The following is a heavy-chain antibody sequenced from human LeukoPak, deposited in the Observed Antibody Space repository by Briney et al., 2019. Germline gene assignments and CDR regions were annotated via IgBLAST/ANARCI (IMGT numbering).Heavy chain of an antibody. Sequence: KASQTLSLTCTVSGGLISRIEYYWSWIRQSPVKGLEWLGHIYHTGTTLYSPHLNNRLTVSVDSSRNQFSLTLNSVTAAGTAVYYCASVSVWELATHPGGSFDYWGRGILVTVSS. V-gene: IGHV4-30-4*01. CDR1: GGLISRIEYY. J-gene: IGHJ4*02. D-gene: IGHD1-26*01. CDR2: IYHTGTT. CDR3: ASVSVWELATHPGGSFDY.